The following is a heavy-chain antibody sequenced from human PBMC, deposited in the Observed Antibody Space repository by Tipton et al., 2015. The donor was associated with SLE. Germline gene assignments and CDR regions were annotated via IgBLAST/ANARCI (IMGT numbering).Heavy chain of an antibody. CDR1: GGSISSSSYY. J-gene: IGHJ5*02. CDR3: ARGHSSSWYHRLDP. Sequence: TLSLTCTVSGGSISSSSYYWGWIRQPPGKGLEWIGSIYYSGSTYYNPSLKSRVTISVDTSKNQFSLKLSSVTAADTAVYYCARGHSSSWYHRLDPWGQGTLVTVSS. D-gene: IGHD6-13*01. CDR2: IYYSGST. V-gene: IGHV4-39*07.